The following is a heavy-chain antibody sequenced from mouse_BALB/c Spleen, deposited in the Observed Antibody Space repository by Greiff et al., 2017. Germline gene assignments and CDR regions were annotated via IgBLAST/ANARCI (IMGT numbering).Heavy chain of an antibody. V-gene: IGHV1S29*02. J-gene: IGHJ4*01. CDR1: GYTFTDYN. Sequence: VQLKQSGPELVKPGASVKISCKASGYTFTDYNMHWVKQSHGKSLEWIGYIYPYNGGTGYNQKFKSKATLTVDNSSSTAYMELRSLTSEDSAVYYCARSGNYRYDAMDYWGQGTSVTVSS. CDR2: IYPYNGGT. CDR3: ARSGNYRYDAMDY. D-gene: IGHD2-14*01.